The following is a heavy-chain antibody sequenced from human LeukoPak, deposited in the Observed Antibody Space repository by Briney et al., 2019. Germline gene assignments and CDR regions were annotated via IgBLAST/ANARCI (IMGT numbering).Heavy chain of an antibody. CDR3: ARVQGGTYYDILRVMKGNYYYYYMDV. CDR2: ISAYNGNT. Sequence: ASVKVSCKASGYTFTSYGISWVRQAPGQGLERMGWISAYNGNTNYAQKLQGRVTMTTDTSTSTAYMELRSLRSDDTAVYYCARVQGGTYYDILRVMKGNYYYYYMDVWGKGTTVTVSS. D-gene: IGHD3-9*01. CDR1: GYTFTSYG. J-gene: IGHJ6*03. V-gene: IGHV1-18*01.